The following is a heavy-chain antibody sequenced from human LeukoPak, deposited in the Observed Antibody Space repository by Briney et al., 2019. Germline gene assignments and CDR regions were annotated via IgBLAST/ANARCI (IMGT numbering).Heavy chain of an antibody. CDR3: TRDTFGARDY. J-gene: IGHJ4*02. V-gene: IGHV3-74*01. CDR2: INPDGSDT. D-gene: IGHD3-10*01. CDR1: GFTFSSNW. Sequence: QPGGSLRLSCAASGFTFSSNWMHWIRQVPGEGLVWVARINPDGSDTSYADSVKGRFTISRDNAKDTLYLQMNSLRVEDTALYYCTRDTFGARDYWGQGTLVTVSS.